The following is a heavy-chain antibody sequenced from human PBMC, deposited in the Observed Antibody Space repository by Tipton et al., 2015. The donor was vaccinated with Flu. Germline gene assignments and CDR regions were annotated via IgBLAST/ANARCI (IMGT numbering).Heavy chain of an antibody. CDR1: GFTFSSLW. CDR3: ARPRSDY. CDR2: IKQDGSEE. J-gene: IGHJ4*02. V-gene: IGHV3-7*01. Sequence: SLRLSCAASGFTFSSLWMTWVRQAPGKGLEWVAIIKQDGSEEFYADSVKGRFTVSRDNAKNSLYLQMNSLRVEDTAVYYCARPRSDYWGQGTLVTVSS.